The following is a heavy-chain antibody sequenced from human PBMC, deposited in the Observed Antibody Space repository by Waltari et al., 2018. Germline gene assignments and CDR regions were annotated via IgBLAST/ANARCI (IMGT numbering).Heavy chain of an antibody. D-gene: IGHD3-3*01. CDR2: ISSSSSTI. V-gene: IGHV3-48*04. CDR3: ASLWSGYYTDAFDI. Sequence: EVQLVESGGGLVQPGGSLRLSCAASGFTCSSYSMTWVRQAPGKGLEWVSYISSSSSTIYYADSVKGRFTISRDNAKNSLYLQMNSLRAEDTAVYYCASLWSGYYTDAFDIWGQGTMVTVSS. J-gene: IGHJ3*02. CDR1: GFTCSSYS.